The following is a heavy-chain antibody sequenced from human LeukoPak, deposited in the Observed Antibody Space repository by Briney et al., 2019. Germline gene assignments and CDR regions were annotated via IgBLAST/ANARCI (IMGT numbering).Heavy chain of an antibody. Sequence: GGSLRLSCAASGFTFSDYYMSWIRQAPGKGLDWVSYISSSGSTIYYADSVKGRFTISRDNAKNSLYLQMNSLRAEDTAVYYCARDLEAVAGYFDYWGQGILVTVSS. CDR2: ISSSGSTI. D-gene: IGHD6-19*01. CDR1: GFTFSDYY. CDR3: ARDLEAVAGYFDY. V-gene: IGHV3-11*01. J-gene: IGHJ4*02.